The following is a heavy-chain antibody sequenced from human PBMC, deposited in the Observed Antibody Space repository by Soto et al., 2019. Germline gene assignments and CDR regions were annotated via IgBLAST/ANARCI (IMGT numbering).Heavy chain of an antibody. CDR3: AKDPFPGFDWNVRRSGKDAFDI. CDR1: GFTFSSYA. CDR2: ISGSGGST. V-gene: IGHV3-23*01. Sequence: GGSLRLSCAASGFTFSSYAMSWVRQAPGKGLEWVSAISGSGGSTYYADSVKGRFTISRDNSKNTLYLQMNSLRAEDTAVYYCAKDPFPGFDWNVRRSGKDAFDIWGQGTMVTVSS. D-gene: IGHD1-1*01. J-gene: IGHJ3*02.